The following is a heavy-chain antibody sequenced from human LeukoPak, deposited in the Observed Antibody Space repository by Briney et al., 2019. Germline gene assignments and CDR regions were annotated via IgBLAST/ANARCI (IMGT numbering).Heavy chain of an antibody. CDR3: AKLLYYYDSSQPY. J-gene: IGHJ4*02. CDR1: GFTFSNYW. V-gene: IGHV3-74*01. D-gene: IGHD3-22*01. CDR2: INSDGINT. Sequence: SGGSLRLSCAASGFTFSNYWMHWVRHAPGKGLVWVSRINSDGINTSYADSVKGRFTISRDNSKNTLYLQMNSLRAEDTAVYYCAKLLYYYDSSQPYWGQGTLVTVSS.